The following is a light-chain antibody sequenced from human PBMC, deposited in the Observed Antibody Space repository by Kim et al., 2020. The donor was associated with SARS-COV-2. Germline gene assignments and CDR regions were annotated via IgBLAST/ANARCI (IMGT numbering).Light chain of an antibody. V-gene: IGLV3-21*04. CDR3: PVWDVGVV. Sequence: SYELTQPPSVSVAPGKTARITCGGNNIGSKSVHWYQQKPGQAPVLVIYYDSDRPSGIPERFSGSNSGNTATLTISRVEAGDEADYYCPVWDVGVVFG. CDR2: YDS. CDR1: NIGSKS. J-gene: IGLJ2*01.